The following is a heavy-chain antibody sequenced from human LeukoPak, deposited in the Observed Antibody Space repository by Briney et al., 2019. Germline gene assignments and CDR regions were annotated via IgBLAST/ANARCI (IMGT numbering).Heavy chain of an antibody. D-gene: IGHD3-22*01. CDR3: ASLGYYYDSSGYVIT. J-gene: IGHJ5*02. CDR2: IYYSGST. V-gene: IGHV4-59*01. Sequence: PSETLSLTCTVSGGSISSYYWSWIRPPPGKGLEWIGYIYYSGSTNYNPSLKSRVTISVDTSKNQFSLKLSSVTAADTAVYYCASLGYYYDSSGYVITWGQGTLVTVSS. CDR1: GGSISSYY.